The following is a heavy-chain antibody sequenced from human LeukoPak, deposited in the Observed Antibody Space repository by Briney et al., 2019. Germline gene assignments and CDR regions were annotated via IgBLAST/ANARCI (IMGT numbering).Heavy chain of an antibody. CDR3: ARVNTVTTAFDY. V-gene: IGHV4-59*01. J-gene: IGHJ4*02. CDR1: GASISGYY. D-gene: IGHD4-17*01. CDR2: IYYSGST. Sequence: PSETLSLTCTVSGASISGYYWSWIRQPPGKGLEWIGYIYYSGSTNYNPSLKSRVTISVDTSKNQFSLKLSSVTAADTAVYYCARVNTVTTAFDYWGQGTLVTVSS.